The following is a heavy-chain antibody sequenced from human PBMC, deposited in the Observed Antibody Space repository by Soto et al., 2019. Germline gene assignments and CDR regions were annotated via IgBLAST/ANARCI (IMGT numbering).Heavy chain of an antibody. J-gene: IGHJ6*02. V-gene: IGHV3-21*01. D-gene: IGHD6-13*01. CDR3: ARALIEAAVKSSNYYYGMDV. CDR2: ISSSSSYI. Sequence: EVQLVESGGGLVKPGGSLRLSCAASGFTFSSYSMNWVRQAPGKGLEWVSSISSSSSYIYYADSVKGRFTISRDNAKNSMYLQMNSLRAEDTAVYYCARALIEAAVKSSNYYYGMDVWGQGTTVTVSS. CDR1: GFTFSSYS.